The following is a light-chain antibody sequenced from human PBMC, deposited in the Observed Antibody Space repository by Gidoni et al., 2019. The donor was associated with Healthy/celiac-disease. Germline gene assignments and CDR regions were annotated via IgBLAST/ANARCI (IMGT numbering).Light chain of an antibody. CDR2: GAS. Sequence: EIVMTQSPATLSVSPGERATLSCMASQSVSSNLAWYQQKPGQAPRLLIYGASTRATGIPARFSGSGSGTEFTLTISSLQSEYFAVYYCQQYNNWPPLTFGGGTKVEI. CDR3: QQYNNWPPLT. CDR1: QSVSSN. J-gene: IGKJ4*01. V-gene: IGKV3-15*01.